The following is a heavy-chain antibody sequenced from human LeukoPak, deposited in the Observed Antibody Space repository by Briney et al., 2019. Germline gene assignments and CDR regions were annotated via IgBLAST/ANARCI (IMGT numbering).Heavy chain of an antibody. CDR2: ISYDGSNK. J-gene: IGHJ3*02. V-gene: IGHV3-30*18. Sequence: PGGSLRLSCAASGFTFSSYGMHWVRQAPGKGLEWVAVISYDGSNKYYADSVKGLFTISRDNSKNTLYLQMNSPRAEDTAVYYCAKGVATMIVVVTSDAFDIWGQGTMVTVSS. CDR3: AKGVATMIVVVTSDAFDI. CDR1: GFTFSSYG. D-gene: IGHD3-22*01.